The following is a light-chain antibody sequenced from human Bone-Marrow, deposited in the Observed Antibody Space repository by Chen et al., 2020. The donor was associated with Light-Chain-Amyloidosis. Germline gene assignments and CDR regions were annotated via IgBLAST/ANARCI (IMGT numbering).Light chain of an antibody. CDR3: QVWDRSSDRPV. Sequence: SYVLTQPSSVSVAPGQTATIACGGNNIGSTSVHWYQQTPGQAPLLVVYDDSDRPSGIPEPLSGSNSGTTATLTISRVEAGDEADYYCQVWDRSSDRPVFGGGTKLTVL. V-gene: IGLV3-21*02. CDR1: NIGSTS. J-gene: IGLJ3*02. CDR2: DDS.